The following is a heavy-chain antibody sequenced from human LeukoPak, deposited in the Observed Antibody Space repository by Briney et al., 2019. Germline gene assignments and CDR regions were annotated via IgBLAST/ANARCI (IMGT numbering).Heavy chain of an antibody. CDR2: IYYSGST. J-gene: IGHJ4*02. Sequence: GSLRLSCAASGFTFSNYNMNWIRQPPGKGLEWIGSIYYSGSTYYNPSLKSRVTISVDTSKNQFSLKLSSVTAADTAVYYCARFMSDYDSSGYYYDQAFDYWGQGTLVTVSS. D-gene: IGHD3-22*01. CDR1: GFTFSNYN. CDR3: ARFMSDYDSSGYYYDQAFDY. V-gene: IGHV4-39*07.